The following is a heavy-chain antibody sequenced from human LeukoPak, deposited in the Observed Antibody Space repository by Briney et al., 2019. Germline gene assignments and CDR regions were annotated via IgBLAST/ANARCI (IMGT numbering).Heavy chain of an antibody. J-gene: IGHJ6*02. CDR1: GFTFSDHY. Sequence: VGSLRLSCAASGFTFSDHYMSWIRQVPGKGLEWVSYISTSGTYTNYADSVKGRFTISRDNAKNSLYLQMNSLRAEDTAVYYCARRHYGLDVWGQGTTVTVSS. V-gene: IGHV3-11*03. CDR2: ISTSGTYT. CDR3: ARRHYGLDV.